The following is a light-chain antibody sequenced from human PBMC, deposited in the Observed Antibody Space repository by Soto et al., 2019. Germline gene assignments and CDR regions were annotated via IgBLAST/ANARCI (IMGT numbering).Light chain of an antibody. CDR2: EVS. V-gene: IGLV2-14*01. Sequence: QSVLTQPASVSGSPGQSITISCTGTSSDVGSYNYVSWYQLHPGKAPKLMIYEVSNRPSGVSNRFSGSKSGDTASLTVSGLQAEDEADYYCSSYGGSSALPYVFGTGTKVTVL. J-gene: IGLJ1*01. CDR1: SSDVGSYNY. CDR3: SSYGGSSALPYV.